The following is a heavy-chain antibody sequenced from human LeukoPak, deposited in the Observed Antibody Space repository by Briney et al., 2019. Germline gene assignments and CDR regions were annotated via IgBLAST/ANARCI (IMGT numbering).Heavy chain of an antibody. CDR3: ARGGALRFLEWLPNPADFAY. V-gene: IGHV4-34*01. CDR2: INHSGST. D-gene: IGHD3-3*01. Sequence: LRLSCAASGFTFSDYYMSWIRQAPGKGLEWIGEINHSGSTNYNPSLKSRVTISVDTSKNQFSLKLSSVTAADTAVYYCARGGALRFLEWLPNPADFAYWGQGTLVTVSS. CDR1: GFTFSDYY. J-gene: IGHJ4*02.